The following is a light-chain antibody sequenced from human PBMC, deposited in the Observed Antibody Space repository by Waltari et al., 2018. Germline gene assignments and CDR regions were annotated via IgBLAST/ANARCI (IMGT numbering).Light chain of an antibody. J-gene: IGLJ2*01. CDR1: SDAIGYFDY. Sequence: QSALTQPASLSGSPGQWITISCSGPSDAIGYFDYVQGHHQHPGKAPKLMIFDVTKRPSGVSNRFSGSKSGNTASLTISGLQPEDEADYYCTSYTSTNTLILGGGTKLTVL. V-gene: IGLV2-14*01. CDR3: TSYTSTNTLI. CDR2: DVT.